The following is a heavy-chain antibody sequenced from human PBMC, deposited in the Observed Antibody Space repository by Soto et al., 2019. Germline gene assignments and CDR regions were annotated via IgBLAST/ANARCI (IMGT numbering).Heavy chain of an antibody. V-gene: IGHV3-48*01. CDR1: GFTSSSYS. Sequence: EVQLVESGGGLVQPGGPLRLSCAALGFTSSSYSMNWFRRTPGKGWGWVSYISSSSSTIYYADPVKGRFTISRDNAKNSLYLQMNSLRAEDTAVYYCASTPKEYYDFWSGYYTSWYFDLWGRGTLVTVSS. D-gene: IGHD3-3*01. CDR3: ASTPKEYYDFWSGYYTSWYFDL. J-gene: IGHJ2*01. CDR2: ISSSSSTI.